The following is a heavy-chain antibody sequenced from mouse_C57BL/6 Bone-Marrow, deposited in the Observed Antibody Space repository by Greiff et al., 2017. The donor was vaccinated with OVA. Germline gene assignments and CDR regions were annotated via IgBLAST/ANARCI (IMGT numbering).Heavy chain of an antibody. J-gene: IGHJ2*01. Sequence: VQLQQSGPELVKPGASVKISCKASGYTFTDYYMNWVKQSHGKSLEWIGDINPNNGGTSYNQKFKGKATLTVAKSSSTAYMELRSLTSEDSAVYYCARLVLITTVVDWGQGTTLTVSS. V-gene: IGHV1-26*01. CDR2: INPNNGGT. D-gene: IGHD1-1*01. CDR1: GYTFTDYY. CDR3: ARLVLITTVVD.